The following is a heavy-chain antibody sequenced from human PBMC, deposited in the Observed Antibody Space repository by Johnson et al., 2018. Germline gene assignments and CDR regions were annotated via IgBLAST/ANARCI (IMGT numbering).Heavy chain of an antibody. CDR2: TNEQGDIR. J-gene: IGHJ1*01. D-gene: IGHD2-15*01. Sequence: MRWVRQFPGTGLEWVSGTNEQGDIRGHVDSVRGRFTISRDNAKNSLYLQMNSLRAEDTAVYYCARARYCSGDNCYSGAEYFQYCGQGTLGTVSS. V-gene: IGHV3-20*03. CDR3: ARARYCSGDNCYSGAEYFQY.